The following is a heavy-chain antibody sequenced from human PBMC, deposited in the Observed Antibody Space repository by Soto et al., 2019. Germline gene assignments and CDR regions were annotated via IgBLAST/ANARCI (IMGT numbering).Heavy chain of an antibody. V-gene: IGHV4-34*01. Sequence: SETLSLTCAVYGGSFSDYYWTWIRQPPGKGLEWIGEINHSGSTNYNPSLKSRVTISVDTSKNQFSLKLSSVTAADTAVYYCANSKWFDPWGQGTLVTVSS. CDR1: GGSFSDYY. J-gene: IGHJ5*02. CDR3: ANSKWFDP. CDR2: INHSGST.